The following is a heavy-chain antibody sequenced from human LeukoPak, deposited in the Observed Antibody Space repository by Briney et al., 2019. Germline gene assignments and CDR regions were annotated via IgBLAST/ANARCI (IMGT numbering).Heavy chain of an antibody. D-gene: IGHD3-22*01. J-gene: IGHJ4*02. CDR2: ISSSSSYI. V-gene: IGHV3-21*01. Sequence: GGSLRLSCAASGFTFSSYSMNWVRQAPGKGLEWVSSISSSSSYIHYADSGKGRFTISRDNAKNSLYLQMNSLRAEDTAVYYCARDPEYYYDSSGEAMSDYWGQGTLVTVSS. CDR3: ARDPEYYYDSSGEAMSDY. CDR1: GFTFSSYS.